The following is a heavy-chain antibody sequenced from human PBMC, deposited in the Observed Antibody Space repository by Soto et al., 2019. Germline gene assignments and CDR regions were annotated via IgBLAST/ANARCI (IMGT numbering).Heavy chain of an antibody. CDR3: ARAAWIQLWPMTFWPPFFDY. Sequence: GESLKISCKGSGYSFTSYWIGWVRQMPGKGLEWMGIIYPGDSDTRYSPSFQGQVTISADKSISTAYLQWSSLKASDTAMYYCARAAWIQLWPMTFWPPFFDYWGQGTLVTVSS. J-gene: IGHJ4*02. D-gene: IGHD5-18*01. V-gene: IGHV5-51*01. CDR1: GYSFTSYW. CDR2: IYPGDSDT.